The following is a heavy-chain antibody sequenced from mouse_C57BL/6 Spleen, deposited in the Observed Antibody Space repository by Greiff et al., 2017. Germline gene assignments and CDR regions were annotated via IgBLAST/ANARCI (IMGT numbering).Heavy chain of an antibody. CDR1: GFNIKNTY. V-gene: IGHV14-3*01. Sequence: EVQLQQSVAELVRPGASVKLSCTASGFNIKNTYMHWVKQRPEQGLEWIGRIDPANGNTKYAPKFQGQATITADTSSNTSYLQLRSLTSEDTAIYYFAREDYSNHGGYFDGWGTGTTVTVSS. CDR3: AREDYSNHGGYFDG. J-gene: IGHJ1*03. CDR2: IDPANGNT. D-gene: IGHD2-5*01.